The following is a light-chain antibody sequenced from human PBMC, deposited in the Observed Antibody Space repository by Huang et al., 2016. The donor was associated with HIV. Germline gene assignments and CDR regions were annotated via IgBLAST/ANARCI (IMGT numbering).Light chain of an antibody. J-gene: IGKJ1*01. CDR1: QSVFKN. Sequence: ENLMTQSPSTLPVSPGESATLSCRASQSVFKNLAWYQQKPGQAPKLLIYGSSTRAAGIPARFSGSGSGTDFTLTISSLQSEDFAVYYCQQYNTSPRTFGQGTKVEV. CDR2: GSS. CDR3: QQYNTSPRT. V-gene: IGKV3-15*01.